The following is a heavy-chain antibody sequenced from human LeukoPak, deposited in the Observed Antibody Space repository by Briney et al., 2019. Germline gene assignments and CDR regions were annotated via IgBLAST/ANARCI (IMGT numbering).Heavy chain of an antibody. CDR3: ARRRDGYNQLDY. CDR2: IDRAGTT. V-gene: IGHV4-39*02. D-gene: IGHD5-24*01. Sequence: AETLSLTCVVSGGSLITNDYWWGWVRQPPGRGVGWVGTIDRAGTTFNNVSLKSRVTISLDTPHNHFSLRLNSLGAADTAVYYCARRRDGYNQLDYWGQGTLVTVSS. CDR1: GGSLITNDYW. J-gene: IGHJ4*02.